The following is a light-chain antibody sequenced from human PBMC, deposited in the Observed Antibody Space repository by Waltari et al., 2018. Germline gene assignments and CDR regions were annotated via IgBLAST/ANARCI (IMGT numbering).Light chain of an antibody. CDR2: EVT. J-gene: IGLJ2*01. Sequence: QSALTQPPSASGSPGQSVTISCTGTSSDVGDYVSWYQQHPGKAPKLMISEVTKRASGVPGGFSGSKAGNTASRTGSGLEAEDGADYYCSSYAGSNNLVFGGGTKLTVL. V-gene: IGLV2-8*01. CDR1: SSDVGDY. CDR3: SSYAGSNNLV.